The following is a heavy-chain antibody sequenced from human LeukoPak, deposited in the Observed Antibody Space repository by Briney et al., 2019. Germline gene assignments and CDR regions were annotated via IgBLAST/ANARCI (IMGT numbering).Heavy chain of an antibody. CDR2: ISYDGSNK. V-gene: IGHV3-30*18. D-gene: IGHD3-16*02. J-gene: IGHJ4*02. Sequence: GGSLRLSCAASGFTFSSYGMHWVRQAPGKGLEWVAVISYDGSNKYYADSVKGRFTISRDNPKNTLYLQMNSLRAEDTAVYYCAKDAYDYVWGSYRFDYWGQGTLVTVSS. CDR1: GFTFSSYG. CDR3: AKDAYDYVWGSYRFDY.